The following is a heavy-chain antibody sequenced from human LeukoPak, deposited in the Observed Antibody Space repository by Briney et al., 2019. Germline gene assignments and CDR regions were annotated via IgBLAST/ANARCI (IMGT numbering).Heavy chain of an antibody. CDR2: IYHSGST. J-gene: IGHJ6*03. CDR3: ARVDGYNGGYYYYYMVV. V-gene: IGHV4-38-2*02. Sequence: SETLSLTCTVSGYSISSGYYWGWIRPPPGKGLEWIGSIYHSGSTYYNPSLKSRVTISVDTSKNQFSLKLSSVTAADTAVYYCARVDGYNGGYYYYYMVVWGKGTTVTVSS. D-gene: IGHD5-24*01. CDR1: GYSISSGYY.